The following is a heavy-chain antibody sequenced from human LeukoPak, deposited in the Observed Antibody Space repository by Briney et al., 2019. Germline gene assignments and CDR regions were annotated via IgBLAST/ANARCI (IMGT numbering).Heavy chain of an antibody. CDR2: FDPEDGET. J-gene: IGHJ4*02. CDR3: ARVWYYYGSELFDY. V-gene: IGHV1-24*01. D-gene: IGHD3-10*01. CDR1: GYTLTELS. Sequence: ASVKVSCKVSGYTLTELSMHWVRQAPGKGLEWMGGFDPEDGETIYAQKFQGRVTMTEDTSTDTAYMELSSLRSEDTAVYYCARVWYYYGSELFDYWGQGTLATVSS.